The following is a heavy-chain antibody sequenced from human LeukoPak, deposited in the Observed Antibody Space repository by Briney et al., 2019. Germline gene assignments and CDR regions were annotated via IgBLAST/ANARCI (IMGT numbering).Heavy chain of an antibody. V-gene: IGHV1-18*01. CDR2: ISAYNGNT. CDR3: ARLPDLVVPAAMPGNWFDP. J-gene: IGHJ5*02. CDR1: GYTFTSYA. Sequence: GASVKVSCKASGYTFTSYAMHWVRQAPGQGLGWMGWISAYNGNTNYAQKLQGRVTMTTDTSTSTAYMELRSLRSDDTAVYYCARLPDLVVPAAMPGNWFDPWGQGTLVTVSS. D-gene: IGHD2-2*01.